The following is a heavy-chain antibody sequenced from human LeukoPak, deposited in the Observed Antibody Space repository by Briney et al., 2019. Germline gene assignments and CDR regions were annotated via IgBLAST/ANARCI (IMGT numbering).Heavy chain of an antibody. CDR3: AGGYCSSTSCYKFDY. J-gene: IGHJ4*02. CDR1: GGTFSSYT. V-gene: IGHV1-69*02. Sequence: SSVKVSCKASGGTFSSYTISWVRQAPGQGLEWMGRIIPILGIANYAQKFQGRATITADKSTSTAYMELSSLRSEDTAVYYCAGGYCSSTSCYKFDYWGQGTLVTVSS. CDR2: IIPILGIA. D-gene: IGHD2-2*02.